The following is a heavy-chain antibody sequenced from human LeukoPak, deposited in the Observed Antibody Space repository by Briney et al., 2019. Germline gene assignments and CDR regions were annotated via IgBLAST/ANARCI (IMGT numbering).Heavy chain of an antibody. CDR3: AREGREWLSVGIDY. D-gene: IGHD6-19*01. Sequence: PRGGPRLSFAAPGFNFSSYALYLGRQGPRKGVGWGGLISYDATNKYYADSVKGRFTISRDNSKNMLYLQMNSLRAEDTAVYYCAREGREWLSVGIDYWGQGTLVTVSS. V-gene: IGHV3-30-3*01. CDR1: GFNFSSYA. CDR2: ISYDATNK. J-gene: IGHJ4*02.